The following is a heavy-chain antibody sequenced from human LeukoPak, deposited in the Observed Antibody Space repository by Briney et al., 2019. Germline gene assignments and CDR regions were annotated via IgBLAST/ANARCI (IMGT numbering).Heavy chain of an antibody. CDR1: GSSITSGYY. Sequence: SETLSLTCTVSGSSITSGYYWGWIRQPPGKGLEWIGSIYHSGSTYYNPSLKSRVTISVDTSKNQFSLKLSSVTAADTALYYCARGGPPFSFDYWGQGTLVTVSS. J-gene: IGHJ4*02. V-gene: IGHV4-38-2*02. CDR2: IYHSGST. CDR3: ARGGPPFSFDY. D-gene: IGHD3-16*01.